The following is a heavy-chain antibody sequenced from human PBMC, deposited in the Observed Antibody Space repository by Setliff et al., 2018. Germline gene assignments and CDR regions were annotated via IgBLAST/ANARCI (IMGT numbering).Heavy chain of an antibody. J-gene: IGHJ4*02. CDR1: GFSFSSYA. Sequence: GGSLRLSCAASGFSFSSYAMSWVRQAPGKGLEWVSSISAISDSTYYADSVKGRFTISRGSSKNTLYLQMNSLRAEDTAVYYCAKANTGYSSTWLFDYWGQGTLVTVSS. D-gene: IGHD6-13*01. CDR3: AKANTGYSSTWLFDY. CDR2: ISAISDST. V-gene: IGHV3-23*01.